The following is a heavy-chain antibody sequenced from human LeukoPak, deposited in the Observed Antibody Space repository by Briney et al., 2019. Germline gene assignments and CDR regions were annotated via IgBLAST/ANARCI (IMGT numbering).Heavy chain of an antibody. CDR2: INPNGGGT. V-gene: IGHV1-2*06. D-gene: IGHD2-2*01. CDR3: ARDQCSSTSCYRAFDI. CDR1: GYTFTGYY. J-gene: IGHJ3*02. Sequence: GASVKVSCKASGYTFTGYYMHWVRQAPGQGLEWMGRINPNGGGTNFAQKFQGRVTMTRDTSISTAYMELSRLRSDDTAVYYCARDQCSSTSCYRAFDIWGQGTMVTVSS.